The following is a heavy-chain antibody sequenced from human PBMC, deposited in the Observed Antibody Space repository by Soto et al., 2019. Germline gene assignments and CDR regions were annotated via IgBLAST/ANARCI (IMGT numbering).Heavy chain of an antibody. J-gene: IGHJ6*02. D-gene: IGHD1-26*01. V-gene: IGHV1-2*02. CDR1: GYSFSDYF. CDR2: INPKTAAT. Sequence: QVQLVQSGAEVKKSGASVKVSCKPSGYSFSDYFIQWVRQAPGQGLEWVAWINPKTAATNYAKKFQGRVSLTWDTSSTTAYMELTRLKPDDTAVSYCAIIKWGLNYYNGMDVWGQGTTVIVSS. CDR3: AIIKWGLNYYNGMDV.